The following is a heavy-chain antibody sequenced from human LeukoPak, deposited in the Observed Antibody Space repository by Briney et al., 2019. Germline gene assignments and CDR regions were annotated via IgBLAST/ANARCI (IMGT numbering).Heavy chain of an antibody. CDR3: AKHGNYYDTSQSDP. Sequence: PSETLSLTCAVSGYSISSGYYWGWIRQPPGKGLEWIGSVYHSGSTYYNPSLKSRVTISVDTSKNQFSLKLSSVTAADTAVYYCAKHGNYYDTSQSDPWGQGTLVTVSS. V-gene: IGHV4-38-2*01. D-gene: IGHD3-22*01. CDR1: GYSISSGYY. J-gene: IGHJ5*02. CDR2: VYHSGST.